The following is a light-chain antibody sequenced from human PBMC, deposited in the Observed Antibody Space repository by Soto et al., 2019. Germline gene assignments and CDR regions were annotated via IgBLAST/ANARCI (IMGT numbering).Light chain of an antibody. CDR1: SSDVCGYNY. CDR2: DVS. CDR3: CSYAGSYTGV. Sequence: QSALTQPRSVSGSPGQSVTISCTGTSSDVCGYNYVSWYQQHTGKAPKLMIYDVSKRPSGVPDRFSGSKSGNTASLTISGLQAEDEADYYCCSYAGSYTGVFGGGTKVTVL. V-gene: IGLV2-11*01. J-gene: IGLJ2*01.